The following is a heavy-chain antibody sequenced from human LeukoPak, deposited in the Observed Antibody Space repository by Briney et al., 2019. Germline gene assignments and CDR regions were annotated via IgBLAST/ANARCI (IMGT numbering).Heavy chain of an antibody. CDR1: GYTFTSYY. CDR2: INPNSGGT. D-gene: IGHD3-22*01. J-gene: IGHJ4*02. Sequence: ASVKVSCKASGYTFTSYYMHWVRQAPGQGLEWMGWINPNSGGTNYAQKFQGRVTMTRDTSISAAYMELSRLRSDDTAVYYCARVPYYYDSSGYLGYWGQGTLVTVSS. V-gene: IGHV1-2*02. CDR3: ARVPYYYDSSGYLGY.